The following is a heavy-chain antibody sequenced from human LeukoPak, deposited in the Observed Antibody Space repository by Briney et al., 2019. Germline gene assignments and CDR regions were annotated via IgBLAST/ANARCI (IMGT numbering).Heavy chain of an antibody. CDR1: GGSFSGYS. CDR3: ARVGGTNYYYYGMDV. D-gene: IGHD1-1*01. Sequence: SETLSLTCAVYGGSFSGYSWSWIRQPPGRGLEWIGEINHSGSTNYNPSLKSRVTISVDTSNKQFSLKLSSVTAADTAVYYCARVGGTNYYYYGMDVWGQGTTVTVSS. CDR2: INHSGST. J-gene: IGHJ6*02. V-gene: IGHV4-34*01.